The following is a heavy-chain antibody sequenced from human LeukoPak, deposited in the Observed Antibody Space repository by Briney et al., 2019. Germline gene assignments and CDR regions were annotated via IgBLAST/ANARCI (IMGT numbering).Heavy chain of an antibody. CDR3: ARVYGSGSYYVDY. CDR1: GFTVSSNY. Sequence: PGGSLRLSCAASGFTVSSNYMSWVRQAPGKGLEWVSVIYSGGRTYYADSVKGRFTISRDNSKNTLYLQMNSLRAEDTAVYYCARVYGSGSYYVDYWGQGTLVTVSS. J-gene: IGHJ4*02. V-gene: IGHV3-66*01. D-gene: IGHD3-10*01. CDR2: IYSGGRT.